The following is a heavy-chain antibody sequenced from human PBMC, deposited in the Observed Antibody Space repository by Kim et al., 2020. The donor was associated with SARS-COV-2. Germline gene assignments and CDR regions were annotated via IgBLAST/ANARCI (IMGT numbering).Heavy chain of an antibody. J-gene: IGHJ6*02. V-gene: IGHV3-33*01. CDR2: IWSDGSNI. Sequence: GGSLRLSCAASGFTFSSYGMNWVRQAPGKGLEWVAAIWSDGSNIYYADSVKGRFTISRDNSKNTLYLQMNSLRAEDTAVYYCARDRGVTVAYYGMDVWGQGTTVTVSS. CDR3: ARDRGVTVAYYGMDV. CDR1: GFTFSSYG. D-gene: IGHD1-20*01.